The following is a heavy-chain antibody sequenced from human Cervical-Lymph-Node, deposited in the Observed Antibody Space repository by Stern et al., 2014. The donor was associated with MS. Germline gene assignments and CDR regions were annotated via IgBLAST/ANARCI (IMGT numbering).Heavy chain of an antibody. CDR3: ARSAYYYDTHGSYPGY. Sequence: DQLVESGGGVVHPGTSLRLSCEASGFSFRSSDMHWVRQATGKGLEWVALTSAGSNNKNSAYSVKGRFTISRDKSKNTVYLQMNGLKSEDTAVYYCARSAYYYDTHGSYPGYWGQGALVTVSS. J-gene: IGHJ4*02. V-gene: IGHV3-30*04. CDR2: TSAGSNNK. CDR1: GFSFRSSD. D-gene: IGHD3-22*01.